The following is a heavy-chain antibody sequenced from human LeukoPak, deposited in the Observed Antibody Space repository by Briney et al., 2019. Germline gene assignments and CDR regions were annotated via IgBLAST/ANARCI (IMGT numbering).Heavy chain of an antibody. J-gene: IGHJ4*02. D-gene: IGHD2-2*01. Sequence: TGGSLRLSCAASGFTVSSNYMSWVRQAPGKGLEWVSVIYSGGSTYYADSVKGRFTISRDNSKNTLYLQMNSPRAEDTAVYYCARGTWRCSSTSCPILFDYWGQGTLVTVSS. CDR2: IYSGGST. CDR3: ARGTWRCSSTSCPILFDY. V-gene: IGHV3-66*01. CDR1: GFTVSSNY.